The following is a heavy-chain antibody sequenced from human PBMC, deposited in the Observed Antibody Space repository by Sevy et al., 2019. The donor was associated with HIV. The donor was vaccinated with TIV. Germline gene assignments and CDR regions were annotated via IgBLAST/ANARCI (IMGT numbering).Heavy chain of an antibody. CDR1: GGXXSXXF. Sequence: SXTLSLTCTVXGGXXSXXFWXXXRQPPXXXLEGXXXIYXXXXPNYTPFLKSRVTISVDTPKNQFSLKLNSVTAADTAVYXCARGSIXYYXYXXVWGKGTTVTVSS. CDR2: IYXXXXP. CDR3: ARGSIXYYXYXXV. V-gene: IGHV4-59*01. J-gene: IGHJ6*03.